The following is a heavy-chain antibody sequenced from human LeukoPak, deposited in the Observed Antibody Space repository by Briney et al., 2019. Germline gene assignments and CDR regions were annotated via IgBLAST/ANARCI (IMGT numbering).Heavy chain of an antibody. CDR3: AKGLPYKSRAYYDRLFDE. V-gene: IGHV3-23*01. D-gene: IGHD3-22*01. CDR2: ISGGGDTT. Sequence: GGSLRRSCSASGFSFSSYTMTWVRQAPGKGPEWVSIISGGGDTTFYTDSVKGRFTISRDNSKNTLYLQMNSLRVEDTAVYYCAKGLPYKSRAYYDRLFDEWGQGTLVTVSS. CDR1: GFSFSSYT. J-gene: IGHJ4*02.